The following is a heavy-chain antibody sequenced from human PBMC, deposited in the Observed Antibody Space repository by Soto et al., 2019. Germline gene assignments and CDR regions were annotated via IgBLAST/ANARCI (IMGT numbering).Heavy chain of an antibody. V-gene: IGHV2-5*02. D-gene: IGHD2-15*01. Sequence: QITLEESGPPLVKPTQTLTLTCSFSGFSLSTRGVGVGWFRQPPGRALEWLALIYWDDDKRYSPSLQSRLTITKDTSRTRVVLTMTHIDPVDTGTYYCAHRPFCYQYFFDYWGQGTLVTVSS. CDR1: GFSLSTRGVG. CDR2: IYWDDDK. CDR3: AHRPFCYQYFFDY. J-gene: IGHJ4*02.